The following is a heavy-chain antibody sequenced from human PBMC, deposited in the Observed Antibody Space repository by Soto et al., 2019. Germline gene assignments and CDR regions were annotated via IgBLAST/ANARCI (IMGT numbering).Heavy chain of an antibody. D-gene: IGHD5-12*01. Sequence: ASVKVSCKASGYAFTGYDMHWVRQAPGQGLEWMGWINPNSGGTNYAQKLQGWVTMTRDTSISTAYMELSRLRSDDTAVYYCARAKGDSGYDLPRDWGQGTLVTVSS. CDR3: ARAKGDSGYDLPRD. V-gene: IGHV1-2*04. J-gene: IGHJ4*02. CDR1: GYAFTGYD. CDR2: INPNSGGT.